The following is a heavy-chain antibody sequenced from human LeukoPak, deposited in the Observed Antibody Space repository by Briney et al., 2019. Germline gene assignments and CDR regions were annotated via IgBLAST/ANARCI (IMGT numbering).Heavy chain of an antibody. CDR2: INHGGST. Sequence: SETLSLTCAVYGGSFSGDFWSWIRQSPGKGLEWIGEINHGGSTTYNPSLQSRVTMSVDTSTNQISLKMTSVTAADTAVYFCARGLVDYELPKGYIDYWGQGTLVTVSS. J-gene: IGHJ4*02. V-gene: IGHV4-34*01. D-gene: IGHD3-22*01. CDR3: ARGLVDYELPKGYIDY. CDR1: GGSFSGDF.